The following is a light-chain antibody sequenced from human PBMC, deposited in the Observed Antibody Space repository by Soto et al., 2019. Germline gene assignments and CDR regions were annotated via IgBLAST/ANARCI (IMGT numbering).Light chain of an antibody. CDR2: KAS. V-gene: IGKV1-5*03. CDR3: QQYNDNWT. Sequence: DIQMTQSPSTLSASVEDRVTITCRASQSISSWLAWYQQKPGTAPKLLIYKASTLQSGVPSRFSGSGSGTEFTLTISSLQPDDSATYYCQQYNDNWTFGQGTKVEIK. J-gene: IGKJ1*01. CDR1: QSISSW.